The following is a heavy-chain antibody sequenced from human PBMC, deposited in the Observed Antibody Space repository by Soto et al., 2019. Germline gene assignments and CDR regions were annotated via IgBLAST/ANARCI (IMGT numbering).Heavy chain of an antibody. CDR2: INAGNGNT. J-gene: IGHJ6*02. CDR3: ARLVAATRLYGMDV. D-gene: IGHD2-15*01. Sequence: QVQLVQSGAEVKKPGASVKVSCKASGYTFTSYAMHWVRQAPGQRLEWMGWINAGNGNTKYSQKFQGRVTITRDTXVSTAYMELSSLRSEDTAVYYCARLVAATRLYGMDVWGQGTTVTVSS. V-gene: IGHV1-3*01. CDR1: GYTFTSYA.